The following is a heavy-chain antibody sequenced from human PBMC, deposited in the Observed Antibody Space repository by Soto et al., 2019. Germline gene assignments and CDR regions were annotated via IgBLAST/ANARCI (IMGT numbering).Heavy chain of an antibody. J-gene: IGHJ4*01. V-gene: IGHV4-59*01. CDR1: EGSISSYA. CDR3: ANLGKGRAWTGGWNY. CDR2: IYYTGNT. Sequence: SSETLSLTCTVSEGSISSYAWSWVRQSPGKGLEWIGYIYYTGNTNYNPSLKSRVTISLDTSKNQFSMKLNSVTAADTAVYYCANLGKGRAWTGGWNYWGQGTLLSVS. D-gene: IGHD7-27*01.